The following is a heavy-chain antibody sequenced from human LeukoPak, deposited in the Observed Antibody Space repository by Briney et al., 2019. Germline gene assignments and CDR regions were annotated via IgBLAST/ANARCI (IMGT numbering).Heavy chain of an antibody. Sequence: SETLSLTCAVSGGSISNGGDSWSWIRQPPGKGLEWIGYIYHSGSTYYNPSLKSRVTISVDRSKNQFSLKLSSVTAADTAVYYCARGTRQQLETGNWFDPWGQGTLVTVSS. D-gene: IGHD6-13*01. V-gene: IGHV4-30-2*01. CDR3: ARGTRQQLETGNWFDP. CDR2: IYHSGST. CDR1: GGSISNGGDS. J-gene: IGHJ5*02.